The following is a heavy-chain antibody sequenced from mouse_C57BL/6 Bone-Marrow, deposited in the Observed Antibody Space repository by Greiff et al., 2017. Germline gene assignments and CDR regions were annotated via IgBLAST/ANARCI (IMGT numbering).Heavy chain of an antibody. CDR2: IYPGDGDT. CDR3: ARYDYYAMDY. Sequence: QVQLQQSGPELVKPGASVKISCKASGYAFSSSWMNWVKQRPGKGLEWIGRIYPGDGDTNYNGKFKGKATLTADKSSSTAYMQLSSLTSEDSAVYFCARYDYYAMDYWGQGTSGTVSS. J-gene: IGHJ4*01. V-gene: IGHV1-82*01. CDR1: GYAFSSSW.